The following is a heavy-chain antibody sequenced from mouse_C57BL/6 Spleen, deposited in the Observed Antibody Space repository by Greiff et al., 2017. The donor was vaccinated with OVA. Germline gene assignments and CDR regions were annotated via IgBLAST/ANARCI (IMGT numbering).Heavy chain of an antibody. CDR3: TRRVGYYFDY. CDR2: IDPETGGT. J-gene: IGHJ2*01. Sequence: QVQLKQSGAELVRPGASVTLSCKASGYTFTDYEMHWVKQTPVHGLEWIGAIDPETGGTAYNQKFKGKAILTADKSSSTAYMELRSLTSEDSAVYYCTRRVGYYFDYWGQVTTLTVSS. V-gene: IGHV1-15*01. D-gene: IGHD1-1*02. CDR1: GYTFTDYE.